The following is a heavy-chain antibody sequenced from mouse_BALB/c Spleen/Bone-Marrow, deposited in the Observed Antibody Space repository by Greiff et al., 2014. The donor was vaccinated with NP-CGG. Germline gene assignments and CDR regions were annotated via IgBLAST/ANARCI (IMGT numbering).Heavy chain of an antibody. D-gene: IGHD2-4*01. CDR1: GFNNKDTY. CDR3: ASYDYGYYFDY. Sequence: EVKLVESGAELVKPGASVKLSCTTSGFNNKDTYMHWVKLRPERGLEWIGRIIPANGNTKYAPKFQGKATITADTSSNTAYLQLSSLTSEDTAVYFCASYDYGYYFDYWGQGTTLTVSS. CDR2: IIPANGNT. V-gene: IGHV14-3*02. J-gene: IGHJ2*01.